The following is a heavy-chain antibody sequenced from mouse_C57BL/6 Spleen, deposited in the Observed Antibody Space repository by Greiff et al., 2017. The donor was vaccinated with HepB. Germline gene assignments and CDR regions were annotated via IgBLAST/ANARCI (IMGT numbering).Heavy chain of an antibody. Sequence: QVQLQQSGAELVRPGTSVKVSCKASGYAFTNYLIEWVKQRPGQGLEWIGVINPGSGGTNYNEKFKGKATLTADKSSSTAYMQLSSLTSEDSAVYFCARGAPIYDGYYDYAMDYWGQGTSVTVSS. CDR2: INPGSGGT. CDR3: ARGAPIYDGYYDYAMDY. J-gene: IGHJ4*01. CDR1: GYAFTNYL. V-gene: IGHV1-54*01. D-gene: IGHD2-3*01.